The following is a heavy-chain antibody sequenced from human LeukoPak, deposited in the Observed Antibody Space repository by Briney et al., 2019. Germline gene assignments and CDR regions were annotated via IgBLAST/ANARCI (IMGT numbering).Heavy chain of an antibody. CDR3: AKGEGIVGATTDY. J-gene: IGHJ4*02. CDR2: ITSTGSTI. Sequence: NTGGSLRLSCAASGFTFSDYYMSWIRQAPGKGLEWVSYITSTGSTIFYTDSVKGRFTVSRDNAKNSLYLQMNSLRAEDTAVYYCAKGEGIVGATTDYWGQGTLVTVSS. CDR1: GFTFSDYY. V-gene: IGHV3-11*01. D-gene: IGHD1-26*01.